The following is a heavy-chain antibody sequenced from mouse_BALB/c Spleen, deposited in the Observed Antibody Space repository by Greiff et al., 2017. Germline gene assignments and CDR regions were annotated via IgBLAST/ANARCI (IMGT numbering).Heavy chain of an antibody. Sequence: EVKVVESGGGLVQPGGSLRLSCATSGFTFTDYYMSWVRKPPGKALEWLGFIRNKANGYTTEYSASVKGRFTISRDNSQSILYLQMNTLRAEDSATYYCARRGNYAMDYWGQGTSVTVSS. CDR3: ARRGNYAMDY. CDR1: GFTFTDYY. CDR2: IRNKANGYTT. J-gene: IGHJ4*01. V-gene: IGHV7-3*02.